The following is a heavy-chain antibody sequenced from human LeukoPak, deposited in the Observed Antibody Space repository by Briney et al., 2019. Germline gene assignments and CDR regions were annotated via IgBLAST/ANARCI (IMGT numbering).Heavy chain of an antibody. V-gene: IGHV4-34*01. J-gene: IGHJ4*02. D-gene: IGHD3-22*01. Sequence: PSETLSLTCAVYGESFSGYFWNWIRQPPGKGLEWIGEINHSGSTSNHNPSLKSRVTMSVDTSKNQFSLKLSSVTAADTAVYYCASGEDSSAPYGWGQGTLVTVSS. CDR1: GESFSGYF. CDR3: ASGEDSSAPYG. CDR2: INHSGSTS.